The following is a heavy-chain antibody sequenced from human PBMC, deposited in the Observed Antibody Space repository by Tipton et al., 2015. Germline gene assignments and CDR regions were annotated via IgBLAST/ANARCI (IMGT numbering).Heavy chain of an antibody. CDR3: AKGAGD. CDR1: GFTFSDYY. V-gene: IGHV3-11*04. J-gene: IGHJ4*02. CDR2: ITRSGTI. D-gene: IGHD6-25*01. Sequence: SLRLSCAASGFTFSDYYMSWIRQAPGKGLEWVSYITRSGTIYYTDSVKGRFTISRDNANTSLYLQMNSLRAEDTAVYYCAKGAGDWGKGTLVTVSS.